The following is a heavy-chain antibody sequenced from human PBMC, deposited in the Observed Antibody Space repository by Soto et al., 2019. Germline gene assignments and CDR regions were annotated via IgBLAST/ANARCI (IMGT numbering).Heavy chain of an antibody. CDR3: ARSLSITMIVVNVAAFDI. CDR2: IIPIFGTA. J-gene: IGHJ3*02. Sequence: SVKVSCKASGGTFSSYAISWVRQAPGQGLEWMGGIIPIFGTANYAQKFQGRVTITADESTSTAYVELSSLRSEDTAVYYCARSLSITMIVVNVAAFDIWGQGTMVTVSS. CDR1: GGTFSSYA. D-gene: IGHD3-22*01. V-gene: IGHV1-69*13.